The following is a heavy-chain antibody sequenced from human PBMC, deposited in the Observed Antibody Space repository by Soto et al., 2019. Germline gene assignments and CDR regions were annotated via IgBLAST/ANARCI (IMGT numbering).Heavy chain of an antibody. CDR3: ATVRPPKLWIFGVVIPTNYFDY. J-gene: IGHJ4*02. D-gene: IGHD3-3*01. CDR1: GYTLTELS. V-gene: IGHV1-24*01. CDR2: FDPEDGET. Sequence: ASVKVSCKVSGYTLTELSMHWVRQAPGKGLEWMGGFDPEDGETIYAQKFQGRVTMTEDTSTDTAYMELSSLRSEDTAVYYCATVRPPKLWIFGVVIPTNYFDYWGQGTLVTGSS.